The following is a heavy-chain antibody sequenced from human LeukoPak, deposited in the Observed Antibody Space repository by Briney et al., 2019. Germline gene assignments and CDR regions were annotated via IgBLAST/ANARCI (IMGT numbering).Heavy chain of an antibody. CDR3: ARGEYYYDSSVHDY. J-gene: IGHJ4*02. Sequence: GSLRLSCAASGFTFSSYGMHWVRQAPGKGLEWVSYISSSGSTIYYADSVKGRFTISRDNAKNSLYLQMNSLRAEDTAVYYCARGEYYYDSSVHDYWGQGTLVTVSS. D-gene: IGHD3-22*01. V-gene: IGHV3-48*04. CDR1: GFTFSSYG. CDR2: ISSSGSTI.